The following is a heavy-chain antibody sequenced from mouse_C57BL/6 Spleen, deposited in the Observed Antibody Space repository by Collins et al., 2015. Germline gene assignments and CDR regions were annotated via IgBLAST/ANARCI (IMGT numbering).Heavy chain of an antibody. J-gene: IGHJ3*01. CDR1: GYTFTRYW. CDR2: IAPGSGST. V-gene: IGHV1S41*01. CDR3: ARDGFAY. Sequence: DLVKPGASVKLSCKASGYTFTRYWINWIKQRPGQGLEWIGRIAPGSGSTYYNEMFKGKATLTVDTSSSTAYIQLSSLSSEDSAVYFCARDGFAYWGQGTLVTVSA.